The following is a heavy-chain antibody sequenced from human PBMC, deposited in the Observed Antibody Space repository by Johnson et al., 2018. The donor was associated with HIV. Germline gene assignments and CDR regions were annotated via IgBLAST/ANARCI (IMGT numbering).Heavy chain of an antibody. V-gene: IGHV3-66*01. CDR1: GVTVSTNY. Sequence: EVQLVESGGGVVQPGGSLRLSCAASGVTVSTNYMSWVRQAPGKGLEWVSVIYNDDSTYYADSVKVRFTISRENAKNSLYLQMNSLRAGDTAVYYCARGSEDAFDIWGQGTMVTVSS. J-gene: IGHJ3*02. D-gene: IGHD1-26*01. CDR2: IYNDDST. CDR3: ARGSEDAFDI.